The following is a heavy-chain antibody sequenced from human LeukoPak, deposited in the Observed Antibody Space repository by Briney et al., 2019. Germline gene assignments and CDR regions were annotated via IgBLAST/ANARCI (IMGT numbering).Heavy chain of an antibody. Sequence: GGSLRLSCAASGFTFSNAWMSWVRQAPGKGLEWVGRIKSKTDGGTTDYAAPVKGRFTISRDDSKNTLYLQMNSLKTEDTAVYYCTTDWTVSPGGPDDYWGQGTLVTVSS. D-gene: IGHD3/OR15-3a*01. V-gene: IGHV3-15*01. CDR3: TTDWTVSPGGPDDY. CDR2: IKSKTDGGTT. J-gene: IGHJ4*02. CDR1: GFTFSNAW.